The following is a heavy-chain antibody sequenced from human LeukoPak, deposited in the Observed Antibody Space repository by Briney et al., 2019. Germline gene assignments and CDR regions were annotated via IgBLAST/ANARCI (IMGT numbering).Heavy chain of an antibody. CDR3: AREHPYYYDSSGTALMAEIKYYFDY. CDR2: IKQDGSEK. CDR1: GFTFRSYW. Sequence: GGSLRLSCAASGFTFRSYWMSWVRQAPGKGLEWVANIKQDGSEKYYVDSVKGRFTISRDNAKNSLYLQMNSLRAEDTGMYYCAREHPYYYDSSGTALMAEIKYYFDYWGQGTLVTVSS. V-gene: IGHV3-7*01. D-gene: IGHD3-22*01. J-gene: IGHJ4*02.